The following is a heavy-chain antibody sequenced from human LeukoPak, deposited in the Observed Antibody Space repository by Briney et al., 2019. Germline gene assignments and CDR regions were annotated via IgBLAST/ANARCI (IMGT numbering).Heavy chain of an antibody. CDR1: GFTFSSYG. CDR3: ARGVATSYFDY. Sequence: PGGSLRLSCAASGFTFSSYGMSWVRQAPGKGLEWVAVISYDGSNKYYADSVKGRFTISRDNSKNTLYLQMNSLRAEDTAVYYCARGVATSYFDYWGQGTLVTVSS. D-gene: IGHD5-12*01. V-gene: IGHV3-30*03. J-gene: IGHJ4*02. CDR2: ISYDGSNK.